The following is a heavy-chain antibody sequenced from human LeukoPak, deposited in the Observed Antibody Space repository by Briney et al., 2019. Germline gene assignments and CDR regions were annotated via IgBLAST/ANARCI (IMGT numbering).Heavy chain of an antibody. V-gene: IGHV4-61*01. CDR2: IYYSGST. D-gene: IGHD4-17*01. CDR1: GGSVSSGSYY. J-gene: IGHJ3*02. Sequence: SETLSLTCTVSGGSVSSGSYYWSWIRQPPGKGLEWIGYIYYSGSTNYNPSLKSRVTISVDTSKNQFSLKLSSVTAADTAVYYCARYSPTTVTTVRAFDIWGQGTMVTVSS. CDR3: ARYSPTTVTTVRAFDI.